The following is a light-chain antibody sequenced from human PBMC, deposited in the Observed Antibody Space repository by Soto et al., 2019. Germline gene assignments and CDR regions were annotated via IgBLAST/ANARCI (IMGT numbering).Light chain of an antibody. CDR3: QQYNTYWT. Sequence: DIQMTQSPSTLSASVGDRVTITCRASQSITNWLAWYQQKPGKAPKLLIYKASTLESGVPSRFSGSGSGTEFTLTISSLQSDDFATYYCQQYNTYWTFGLGTKVEIK. J-gene: IGKJ1*01. CDR2: KAS. V-gene: IGKV1-5*03. CDR1: QSITNW.